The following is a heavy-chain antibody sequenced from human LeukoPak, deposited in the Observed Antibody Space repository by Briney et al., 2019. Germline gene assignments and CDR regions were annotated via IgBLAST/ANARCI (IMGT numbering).Heavy chain of an antibody. CDR1: GFTFTDYW. J-gene: IGHJ4*01. CDR3: ARDGTAAGLYFDL. V-gene: IGHV3-7*01. Sequence: GGSLRLSCEVSGFTFTDYWMNWVRQAPGKGPEWVASIRQDGGEKTYVDSVKGRFTISRDNTKNSLSLQLNGLRAEDTAVYYCARDGTAAGLYFDLWGQGTLVTVSS. CDR2: IRQDGGEK. D-gene: IGHD6-13*01.